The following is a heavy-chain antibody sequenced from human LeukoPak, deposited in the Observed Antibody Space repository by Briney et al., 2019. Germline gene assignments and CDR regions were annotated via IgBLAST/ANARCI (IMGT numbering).Heavy chain of an antibody. V-gene: IGHV1-46*01. J-gene: IGHJ1*01. CDR3: ARDGSGYYYFQR. D-gene: IGHD3-22*01. CDR2: FNPTYDIP. Sequence: ASVKVSCKASGYSLRSFGITWVRQAPGQGLEWMGIFNPTYDIPIYAQRFEGRVTMTRDMSTSTVYMELSTLRSEDTAVYYCARDGSGYYYFQRWGQGTLVTVSS. CDR1: GYSLRSFG.